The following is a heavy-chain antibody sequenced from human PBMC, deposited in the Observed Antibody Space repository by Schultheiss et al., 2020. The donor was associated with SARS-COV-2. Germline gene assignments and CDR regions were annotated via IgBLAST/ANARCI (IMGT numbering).Heavy chain of an antibody. CDR2: IIPFLAIA. CDR3: ATLRGSTVVVPGELFPWGRYGLDV. J-gene: IGHJ6*02. Sequence: ASVKVSCKASGYTFTSYGISWVRQAPGQGLEWMGRIIPFLAIANYAQKFQGRVTMTEDTSTDTAHMELRSLRSDDTAVYYCATLRGSTVVVPGELFPWGRYGLDVWGQGTTVTVSS. V-gene: IGHV1-18*01. CDR1: GYTFTSYG. D-gene: IGHD2-2*01.